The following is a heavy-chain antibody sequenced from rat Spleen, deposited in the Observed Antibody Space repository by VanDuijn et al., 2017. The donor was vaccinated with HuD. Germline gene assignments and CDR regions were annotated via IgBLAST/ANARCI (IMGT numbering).Heavy chain of an antibody. V-gene: IGHV5-17*01. CDR1: GFTFSDYA. J-gene: IGHJ3*01. Sequence: EVQLVESGGGLVQPGRSLKFSCAASGFTFSDYAMAWVRQAPTKGLEWVASISYDGTATYYRDSVKGRFTISRDNAKNTQYLQMDSLRSEDTATYYCARLGITLGAGHWFAYWGQGTLVTVSS. CDR2: ISYDGTAT. D-gene: IGHD1-2*01. CDR3: ARLGITLGAGHWFAY.